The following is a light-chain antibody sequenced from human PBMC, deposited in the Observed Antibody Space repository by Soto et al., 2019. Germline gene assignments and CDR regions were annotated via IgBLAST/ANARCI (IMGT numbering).Light chain of an antibody. CDR2: GTS. Sequence: EVVLTQSPGTLSLSPGERATLSCRASRNINGNYLGWYQLKRGQAPRLLIYGTSTRATGIPDRFSGSGSGTDFTLTISRLEPEDFAVYYCQQYASSPLLTFGGGTKVDNK. CDR3: QQYASSPLLT. J-gene: IGKJ4*01. CDR1: RNINGNY. V-gene: IGKV3-20*01.